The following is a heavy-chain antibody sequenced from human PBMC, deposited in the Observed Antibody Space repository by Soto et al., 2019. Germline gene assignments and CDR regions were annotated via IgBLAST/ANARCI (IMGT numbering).Heavy chain of an antibody. D-gene: IGHD3-22*01. J-gene: IGHJ5*02. CDR1: RHTFTGYY. CDR2: INPNSGGT. V-gene: IGHV1-2*02. CDR3: ARVGYYDSSGPDH. Sequence: ASVKVSWKASRHTFTGYYMHWVRQAPGQRLEWMGWINPNSGGTTYAQEFQGRVTMTKDTSISTGYMELSRLRSDDTAVYYCARVGYYDSSGPDHCGQGTLVTVSS.